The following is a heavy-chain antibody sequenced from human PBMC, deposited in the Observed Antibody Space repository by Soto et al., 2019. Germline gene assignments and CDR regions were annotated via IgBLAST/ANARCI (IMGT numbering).Heavy chain of an antibody. CDR1: GVTFSNYA. V-gene: IGHV3-30-3*01. D-gene: IGHD2-15*01. CDR3: ARAGCDGGTCYTLVGLRYGMDV. J-gene: IGHJ6*02. CDR2: ISYDGNNK. Sequence: QVQLVESGGGVVQPGRSLRLSCAASGVTFSNYAMYWVRQAPGKGLEWVAVISYDGNNKYYADSVKGGFTISRDNSKNTLYLQMNSLRAEDTAVYYCARAGCDGGTCYTLVGLRYGMDVWGQGTTATVSS.